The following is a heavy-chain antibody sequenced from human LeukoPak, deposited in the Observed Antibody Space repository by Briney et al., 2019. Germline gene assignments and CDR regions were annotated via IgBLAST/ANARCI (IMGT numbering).Heavy chain of an antibody. D-gene: IGHD6-19*01. CDR2: FSGGGGST. Sequence: GGSLRLSCAASGFTFSVYYMSWLRQAPGKGVGWVSGFSGGGGSTFYADSVKGRFTISRDNSENTVYLQMNSLRADDTAVYYCAKTTAGYSSGRYPGWPVDYWGQGTLVTVSS. CDR3: AKTTAGYSSGRYPGWPVDY. CDR1: GFTFSVYY. V-gene: IGHV3-23*01. J-gene: IGHJ4*02.